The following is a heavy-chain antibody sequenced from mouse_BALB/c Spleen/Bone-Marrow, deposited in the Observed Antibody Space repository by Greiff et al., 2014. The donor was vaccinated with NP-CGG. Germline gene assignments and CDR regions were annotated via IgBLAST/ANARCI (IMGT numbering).Heavy chain of an antibody. V-gene: IGHV14-3*02. J-gene: IGHJ4*01. CDR1: GFNIKDTY. CDR3: SSYAMDY. Sequence: VQLQPSGAELLKPGASVQLSCTASGFNIKDTYMHWGKQRPDKGLEWIGRIDPANGNTKYDPKFQGKATITADTSSNTAYLQLSSLTSEDTAVYYGSSYAMDYWGQGTSVTVSS. CDR2: IDPANGNT.